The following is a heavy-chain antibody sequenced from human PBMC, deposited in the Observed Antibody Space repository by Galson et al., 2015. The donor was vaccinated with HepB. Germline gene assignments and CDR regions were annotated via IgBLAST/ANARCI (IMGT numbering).Heavy chain of an antibody. CDR3: TRGFPYYNNELNDY. CDR1: GFTFTGYA. D-gene: IGHD3-22*01. V-gene: IGHV3-21*01. J-gene: IGHJ4*02. Sequence: SLRLSCAASGFTFTGYAMNWVRQPPGRGLXWISXXSSGGSYIYYADSVKGRFTISRDNARNSLFLQLNSLRAEDTAVYYCTRGFPYYNNELNDYWGQGTLVTVSS. CDR2: XSSGGSYI.